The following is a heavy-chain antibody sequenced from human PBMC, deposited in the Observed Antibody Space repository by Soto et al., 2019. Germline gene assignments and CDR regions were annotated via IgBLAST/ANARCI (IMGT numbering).Heavy chain of an antibody. D-gene: IGHD3-9*01. Sequence: QVQLVQSGAEVKKPGSSVKVSCKASGGTFSSYAISWVRQAPGQGLEWMGGIIPIFGTANYAQKFQGRVAITADESTSTAYMELSSLRSEDTAVYYCASNPRGYDILTGFAFDIWGQGTMVTVSS. CDR1: GGTFSSYA. CDR3: ASNPRGYDILTGFAFDI. J-gene: IGHJ3*02. V-gene: IGHV1-69*01. CDR2: IIPIFGTA.